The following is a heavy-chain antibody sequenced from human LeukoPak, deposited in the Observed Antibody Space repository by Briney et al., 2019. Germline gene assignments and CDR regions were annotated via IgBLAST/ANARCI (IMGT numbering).Heavy chain of an antibody. CDR1: GGSISSGAYY. Sequence: ASETLSLTCTVSGGSISSGAYYWSWIRQHPGKGLEWIGYIYYSGSTYYNPSLKSRVTISVDTSKNQFSLKLSSVTAADTAVYYCARGLYDFWSAHSEAFDIWGQGTMVTVSS. D-gene: IGHD3-3*01. CDR3: ARGLYDFWSAHSEAFDI. J-gene: IGHJ3*02. V-gene: IGHV4-30-4*08. CDR2: IYYSGST.